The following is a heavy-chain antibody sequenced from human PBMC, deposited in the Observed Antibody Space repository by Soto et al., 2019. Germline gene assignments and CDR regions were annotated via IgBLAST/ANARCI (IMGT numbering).Heavy chain of an antibody. CDR3: ARANDDNYYGSGSENRPRSNWFDP. J-gene: IGHJ5*02. CDR1: GGSISSGDYY. D-gene: IGHD3-10*01. CDR2: IYYSGST. V-gene: IGHV4-30-4*01. Sequence: SETLSLTCTVSGGSISSGDYYWSWIRQPPGKGLEWIGYIYYSGSTYYNPSLKSRVTISVDTSKNQFSLKLSSVTAADTAVYYCARANDDNYYGSGSENRPRSNWFDPWGQGTLVTSPQ.